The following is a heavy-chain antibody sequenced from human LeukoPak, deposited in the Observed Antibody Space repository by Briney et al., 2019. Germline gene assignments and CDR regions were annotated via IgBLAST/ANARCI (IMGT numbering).Heavy chain of an antibody. CDR1: GFTFSSYA. CDR2: IYSGGNT. Sequence: GGSLRLSCAASGFTFSSYAMNWVRQAPGKGLEWVSVIYSGGNTYYADSVKGRFTISRDNSKNTLYLQMNSLRAEDTAVYYCAKDSKTYSGSYGVDYWGQGTLVTVSS. CDR3: AKDSKTYSGSYGVDY. J-gene: IGHJ4*02. V-gene: IGHV3-23*03. D-gene: IGHD1-26*01.